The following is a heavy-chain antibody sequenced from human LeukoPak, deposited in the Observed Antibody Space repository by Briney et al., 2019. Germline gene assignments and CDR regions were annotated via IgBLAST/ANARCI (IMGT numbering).Heavy chain of an antibody. CDR2: IYYRGST. Sequence: PSETLSLTCTVSGGSISSYYWSWIRQPPGKGLEWIGYIYYRGSTNYNPSLKSRVTISVDTSKNQFSLKLNSVTAADTAVYYCARANRYDLYFDYWGQGTLVTVSS. D-gene: IGHD5-12*01. J-gene: IGHJ4*02. V-gene: IGHV4-59*01. CDR1: GGSISSYY. CDR3: ARANRYDLYFDY.